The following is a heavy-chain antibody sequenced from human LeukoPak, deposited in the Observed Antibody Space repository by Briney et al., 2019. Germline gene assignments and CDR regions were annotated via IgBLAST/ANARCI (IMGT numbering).Heavy chain of an antibody. Sequence: SETLSLTCTVSGGSISSYYWSWIRQPPGEGLEWIGYIYYGGSTNYNPSLKSRVTISVDTSKNQFSLRLSSVTAADTAVYYCAGGGPTTVTWGQGTLVTVSS. V-gene: IGHV4-59*01. CDR1: GGSISSYY. D-gene: IGHD4-17*01. CDR3: AGGGPTTVT. J-gene: IGHJ5*02. CDR2: IYYGGST.